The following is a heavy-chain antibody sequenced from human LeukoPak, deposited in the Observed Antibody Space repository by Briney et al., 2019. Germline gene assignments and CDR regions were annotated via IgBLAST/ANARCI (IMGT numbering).Heavy chain of an antibody. CDR3: ARTMEGYCRGVICYQYSYYMDV. Sequence: PSETLSLTCTVSGGSISSYYWSWIRQPPGKGLEWIGYIYYSGSTNYNPSLKSRVTISVDTSKNQFSLKLTSVTAADTAVYYWARTMEGYCRGVICYQYSYYMDVGGKATTVT. CDR1: GGSISSYY. V-gene: IGHV4-59*01. D-gene: IGHD2-15*01. J-gene: IGHJ6*03. CDR2: IYYSGST.